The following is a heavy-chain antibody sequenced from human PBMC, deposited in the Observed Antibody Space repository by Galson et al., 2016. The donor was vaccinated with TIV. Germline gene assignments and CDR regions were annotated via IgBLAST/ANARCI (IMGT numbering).Heavy chain of an antibody. J-gene: IGHJ4*02. CDR2: INPNSGGS. CDR3: AQAFYYDSSAYYFHF. V-gene: IGHV1-2*06. CDR1: GYMFIAYY. D-gene: IGHD3-22*01. Sequence: SVKVSCKASGYMFIAYYIHWVRQAPGHGLEWMGRINPNSGGSNSAQKFQGRVTMTSDTSISTAYMELSGLTSDDTAGYYCAQAFYYDSSAYYFHFWGQGTLVSVSS.